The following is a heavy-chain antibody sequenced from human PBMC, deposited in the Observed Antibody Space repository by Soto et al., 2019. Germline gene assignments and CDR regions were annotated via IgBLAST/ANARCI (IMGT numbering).Heavy chain of an antibody. CDR3: ARVSRPPHDYGVVGWFDP. V-gene: IGHV4-4*02. Sequence: SETLSLTCAVSGGSISSSNWWSWVRQPPGKGLEWIGEIYHSGSTNYNPSLKSRVTISVDKSKNQFSLKLSSVTAADTAVYYCARVSRPPHDYGVVGWFDPWGQGTLVTVSS. J-gene: IGHJ5*02. CDR2: IYHSGST. D-gene: IGHD4-17*01. CDR1: GGSISSSNW.